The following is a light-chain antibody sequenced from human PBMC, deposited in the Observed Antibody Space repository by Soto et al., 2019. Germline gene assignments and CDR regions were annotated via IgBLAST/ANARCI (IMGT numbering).Light chain of an antibody. CDR3: QQYNSYSRT. V-gene: IGKV1-5*01. CDR1: QSISSW. CDR2: DAS. J-gene: IGKJ1*01. Sequence: DLPMTQSPSTLSASVGDRVTITCRASQSISSWLAWYQQKPGKAPKLLIYDASSLESGVPSRFSGSGSGTEFTLTISSRQPDDFATYYCQQYNSYSRTFGQGTKVEIK.